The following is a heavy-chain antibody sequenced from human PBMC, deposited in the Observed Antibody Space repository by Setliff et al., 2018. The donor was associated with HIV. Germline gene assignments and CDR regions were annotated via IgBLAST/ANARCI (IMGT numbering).Heavy chain of an antibody. Sequence: SETLSLTCAVYGGSVSGHYWGWFRQPPGKGLEWIGEITPTGDTNYIPSLKSRVAMSLDTSKNQFSLKLRSVTAADTAVYYCSNWNTTVDADSWGQGTLGTVSS. J-gene: IGHJ4*02. D-gene: IGHD1-1*01. V-gene: IGHV4-34*01. CDR2: ITPTGDT. CDR3: SNWNTTVDADS. CDR1: GGSVSGHY.